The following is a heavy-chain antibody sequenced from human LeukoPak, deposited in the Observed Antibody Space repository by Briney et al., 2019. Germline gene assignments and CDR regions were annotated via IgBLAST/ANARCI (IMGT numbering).Heavy chain of an antibody. CDR2: IRYDGSNK. V-gene: IGHV3-30*02. CDR1: GFTFSSYG. Sequence: PGGSLRLSCAASGFTFSSYGMHWVRQAPGKGLEWVAFIRYDGSNKYYADSVKGRFTISRDNSKNTLYLQMNSLRAEDTAVYYCAKDGARYCSGGSCYAEYYFDYWGQGTLVTVSS. D-gene: IGHD2-15*01. J-gene: IGHJ4*02. CDR3: AKDGARYCSGGSCYAEYYFDY.